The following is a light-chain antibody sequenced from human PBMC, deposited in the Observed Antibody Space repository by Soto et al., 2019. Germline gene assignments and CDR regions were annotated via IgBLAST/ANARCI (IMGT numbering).Light chain of an antibody. J-gene: IGKJ4*01. V-gene: IGKV4-1*01. CDR1: QSVLYSSNNKNY. CDR2: WAS. CDR3: QQYYSTPLT. Sequence: DIVMTQSPDSLAVSLGERATINCKSSQSVLYSSNNKNYLAWYQQKPGQPPKLLIYWASTRESGVPDRFSGSGSGTDFTLTISSLQAEDVAVYYCQQYYSTPLTFXGGTKLDIK.